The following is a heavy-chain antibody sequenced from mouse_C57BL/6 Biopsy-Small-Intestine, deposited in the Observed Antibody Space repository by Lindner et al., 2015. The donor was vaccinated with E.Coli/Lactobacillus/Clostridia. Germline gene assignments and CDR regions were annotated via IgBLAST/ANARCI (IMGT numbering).Heavy chain of an antibody. CDR2: ISVPDAYT. J-gene: IGHJ2*01. V-gene: IGHV1-79*01. Sequence: SVKVSCKVSGYTFTDYNIHWVRQAPGQGLEWMSWISVPDAYTAHSQKFQGRITITRDTSATTVYMELNSLRSEDTAVYYCARLQDFGESGGFDYWGQGTLITVSS. D-gene: IGHD6-1*01. CDR1: GYTFTDYN. CDR3: ARLQDFGESGGFDY.